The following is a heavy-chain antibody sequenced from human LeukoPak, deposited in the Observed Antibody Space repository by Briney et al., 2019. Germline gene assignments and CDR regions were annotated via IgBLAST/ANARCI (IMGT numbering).Heavy chain of an antibody. J-gene: IGHJ4*02. Sequence: GGSLRLSCAASGFTFSSYSMNWVRQAPGKGLEWVSSISSSSSYIYYADSVKGRFTISRDNAKNSVYLQMNSLRAEDTAVYYCAREETYYYDSSGYYYDYWGQGTLVTVSS. CDR1: GFTFSSYS. CDR3: AREETYYYDSSGYYYDY. CDR2: ISSSSSYI. D-gene: IGHD3-22*01. V-gene: IGHV3-21*01.